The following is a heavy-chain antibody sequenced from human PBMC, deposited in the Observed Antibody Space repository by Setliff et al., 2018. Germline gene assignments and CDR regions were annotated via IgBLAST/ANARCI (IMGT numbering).Heavy chain of an antibody. D-gene: IGHD3-10*01. CDR3: ARGIFTMVRGVIITGYYYYGMDV. Sequence: SVKVSCKASGGTFSSYAISWVRQAPGQGLEWMGGIIPILGIANYAQKFQGRVTITEDKSTSTAYMEQSSLGSEDTAVYYCARGIFTMVRGVIITGYYYYGMDVWGQGTTVTVSS. V-gene: IGHV1-69*10. CDR2: IIPILGIA. CDR1: GGTFSSYA. J-gene: IGHJ6*02.